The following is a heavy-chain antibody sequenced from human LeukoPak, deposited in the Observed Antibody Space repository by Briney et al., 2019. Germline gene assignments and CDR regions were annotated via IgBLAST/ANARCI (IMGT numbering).Heavy chain of an antibody. CDR1: GGSISSSSYY. Sequence: SETLSLTCTVSGGSISSSSYYWGWIRQPPGKGLEWIGSIYYSGSTYYNPSLKSRVTISVDTSKNQFSLKLSSVTAADTAVYYCARQTRTGVVRGVIIAPRLDAFDIWGQGTMVTVSS. CDR2: IYYSGST. V-gene: IGHV4-39*01. J-gene: IGHJ3*02. D-gene: IGHD3-10*01. CDR3: ARQTRTGVVRGVIIAPRLDAFDI.